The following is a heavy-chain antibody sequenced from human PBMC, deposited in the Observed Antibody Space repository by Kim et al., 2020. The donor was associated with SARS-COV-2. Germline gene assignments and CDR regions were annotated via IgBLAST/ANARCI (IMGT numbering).Heavy chain of an antibody. CDR2: IWYDGSNK. CDR1: GFTFSSYG. CDR3: ARDWGSSSSSPFDY. D-gene: IGHD6-6*01. V-gene: IGHV3-33*01. Sequence: GGSLRLSCAASGFTFSSYGMHWVRQAPGKGLKWVAVIWYDGSNKYYADSVKGRFTISRDNSKNTLYLQMNSLRAADTAVYYCARDWGSSSSSPFDYWGQG. J-gene: IGHJ4*02.